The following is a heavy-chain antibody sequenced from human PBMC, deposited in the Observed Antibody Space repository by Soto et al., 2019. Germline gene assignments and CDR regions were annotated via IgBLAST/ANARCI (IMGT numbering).Heavy chain of an antibody. Sequence: GESLKISCKGSGYIFRNNWITWVRQMPGKGLEWVGRIDLTDSYTSYSPSFQGHVSFSADKSSNTTYLHFSSLRASDTAVYYCARLSYSSSSFHYYGMDVWGQGTTVTVCS. J-gene: IGHJ6*02. CDR2: IDLTDSYT. CDR3: ARLSYSSSSFHYYGMDV. V-gene: IGHV5-10-1*01. D-gene: IGHD6-6*01. CDR1: GYIFRNNW.